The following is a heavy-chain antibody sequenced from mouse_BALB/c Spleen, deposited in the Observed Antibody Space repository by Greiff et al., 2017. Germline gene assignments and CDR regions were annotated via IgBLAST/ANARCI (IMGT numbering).Heavy chain of an antibody. V-gene: IGHV1-15*01. Sequence: QVQLQQPGAELVRPGASVTLSCKASGYTFTDYEMHWVKQTPVHGLEWIGAIDPETGGTAYNQKFKGKATLTADKSSSTAYMELRSLTSEDSAVYYCTRGGWLLDRFAYWGQGTLVTVSA. D-gene: IGHD2-3*01. J-gene: IGHJ3*01. CDR2: IDPETGGT. CDR1: GYTFTDYE. CDR3: TRGGWLLDRFAY.